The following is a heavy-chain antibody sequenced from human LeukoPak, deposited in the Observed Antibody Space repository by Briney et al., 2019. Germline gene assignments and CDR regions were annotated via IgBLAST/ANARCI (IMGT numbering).Heavy chain of an antibody. D-gene: IGHD3-16*01. CDR1: GYTLTELS. CDR3: ATDLYFSLDY. V-gene: IGHV1-24*01. Sequence: ASVKVSCTVSGYTLTELSMHWVRQAPGKGLEGMGGFDAEDGETIYAQKFQGRVTMTEDTSTDTAYMELSSLRSEDTAVYYCATDLYFSLDYWGREPWSPSPQ. CDR2: FDAEDGET. J-gene: IGHJ4*02.